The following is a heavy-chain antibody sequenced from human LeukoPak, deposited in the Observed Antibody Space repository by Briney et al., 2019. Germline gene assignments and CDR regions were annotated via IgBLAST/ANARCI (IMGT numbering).Heavy chain of an antibody. CDR2: MNPNSGNT. D-gene: IGHD3-10*01. Sequence: ASVKVSCKASGYTFTSYDINWVRQATGQGLEWMGWMNPNSGNTGYAQKLQGRVTMTRNTSISTAYMELSSLRSEDTAVYYCARGIRSSPHITMVRGVYYFDYWGQGTLVTVSS. CDR1: GYTFTSYD. V-gene: IGHV1-8*01. CDR3: ARGIRSSPHITMVRGVYYFDY. J-gene: IGHJ4*02.